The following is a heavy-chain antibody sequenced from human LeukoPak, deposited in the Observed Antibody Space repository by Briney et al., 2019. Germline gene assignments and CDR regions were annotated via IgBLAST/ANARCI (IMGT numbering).Heavy chain of an antibody. CDR2: IYTSGST. V-gene: IGHV4-4*07. CDR1: GGSISSYY. CDR3: ARETVGYSSSSVEGIDY. D-gene: IGHD6-6*01. J-gene: IGHJ4*02. Sequence: PSETLSLTCTVSGGSISSYYWSWIRQPAGKGLEWIGRIYTSGSTNYNPSLKSRVTMSVDTSKNQFSLKLSSVTAADTAVYYCARETVGYSSSSVEGIDYWGQGTLVTVSS.